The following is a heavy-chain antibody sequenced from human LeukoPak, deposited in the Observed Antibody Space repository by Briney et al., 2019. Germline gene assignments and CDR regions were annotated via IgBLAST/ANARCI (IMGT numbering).Heavy chain of an antibody. J-gene: IGHJ5*02. Sequence: PGGSLRLSCAASGFTFSSYAMSWVRQAPGKGLEWVSAISVSGGSTYYADSVKGRFTISRDNSKNTLYLQMNSLRAEDTAVYYCAKDQRTYDFWSGYYPNWFDPWGQGTLVTVSS. CDR1: GFTFSSYA. D-gene: IGHD3-3*01. CDR3: AKDQRTYDFWSGYYPNWFDP. CDR2: ISVSGGST. V-gene: IGHV3-23*01.